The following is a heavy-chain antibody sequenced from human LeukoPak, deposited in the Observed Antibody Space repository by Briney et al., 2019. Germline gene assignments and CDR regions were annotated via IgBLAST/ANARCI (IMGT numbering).Heavy chain of an antibody. V-gene: IGHV7-4-1*02. J-gene: IGHJ6*02. CDR3: AREYYYDSSGYPYHLYYYGMDV. D-gene: IGHD3-22*01. CDR2: INTNTGNP. CDR1: GYTFTSYA. Sequence: ASVKVSCKASGYTFTSYAMNWVRQAPGQGLEWMGWINTNTGNPTYAQGFTGRFVFSLDTSVSTAYLQISSLEAEDTAVYYCAREYYYDSSGYPYHLYYYGMDVWGQGTTVTVSS.